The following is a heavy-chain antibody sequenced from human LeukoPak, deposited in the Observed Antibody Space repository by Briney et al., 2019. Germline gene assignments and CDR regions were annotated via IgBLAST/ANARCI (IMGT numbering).Heavy chain of an antibody. CDR3: AKKGGTTAGNWFDP. D-gene: IGHD4-17*01. CDR1: GFSFSHYW. J-gene: IGHJ5*02. Sequence: GGSLRLSCAASGFSFSHYWMSWVRQTPEKGLEWVANIKQDGSERYHVDSVKGRFTISRDDSKNTLYLQMNSLRAEDTALYYCAKKGGTTAGNWFDPWGQGTLVTVSS. CDR2: IKQDGSER. V-gene: IGHV3-7*03.